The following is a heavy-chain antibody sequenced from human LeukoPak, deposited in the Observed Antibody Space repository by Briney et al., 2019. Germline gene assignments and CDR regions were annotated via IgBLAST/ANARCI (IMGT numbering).Heavy chain of an antibody. D-gene: IGHD6-13*01. CDR1: GFTFSSYG. CDR3: ARLPSSSPYYFDY. CDR2: IRSSGSGI. Sequence: GGSLRLSCAASGFTFSSYGMNWVRQAPGKGLEWVSYIRSSGSGIYYTDCVKGRFTISRDNAKNSLYPQMHSLRADDTAFYYCARLPSSSPYYFDYWGQGTLVTVSS. J-gene: IGHJ4*02. V-gene: IGHV3-48*03.